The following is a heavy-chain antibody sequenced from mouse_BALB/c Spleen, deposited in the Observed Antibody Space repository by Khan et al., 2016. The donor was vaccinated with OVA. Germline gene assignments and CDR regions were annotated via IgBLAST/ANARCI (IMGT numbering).Heavy chain of an antibody. CDR2: IWAGGST. Sequence: VKPFESGPGPVAPSPSLFIPCTVSGFSLTRYGVQWVRQPPGKGLGWLGVIWAGGSTNFNSALMSRLSLSKDNSKHQVFLKMNSLQTDDSAMYDCAKVVDKWGQGTTLTVSS. J-gene: IGHJ2*01. CDR3: AKVVDK. CDR1: GFSLTRYG. V-gene: IGHV2-9*02.